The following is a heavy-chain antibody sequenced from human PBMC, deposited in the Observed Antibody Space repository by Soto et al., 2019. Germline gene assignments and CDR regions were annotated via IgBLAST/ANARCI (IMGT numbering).Heavy chain of an antibody. Sequence: LRLSCAASGFTFSSYGMHWVRQAPGKGLEWVAVISYDGSNKYYADSVKGRFTISRDNSKNTLYLQMNSLRAEDTAAYYCAKDARDIVLMVYAYFDYWGQGTLVTVSS. CDR1: GFTFSSYG. J-gene: IGHJ4*02. CDR3: AKDARDIVLMVYAYFDY. V-gene: IGHV3-30*18. D-gene: IGHD2-8*01. CDR2: ISYDGSNK.